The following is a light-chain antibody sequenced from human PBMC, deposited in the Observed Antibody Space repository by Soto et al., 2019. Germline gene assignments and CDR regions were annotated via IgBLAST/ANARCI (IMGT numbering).Light chain of an antibody. CDR3: QQYDSYCT. V-gene: IGKV1-9*01. CDR2: AAS. Sequence: DIQLTQSPSFLSASIGDRVTITCRASQGISSYLAWYQQKSGKAPKLLIYAASTLHSGVPSRFSGSGSGTEFTLTISSLQPDDSATYYCQQYDSYCTFGGGTKVDIK. J-gene: IGKJ4*01. CDR1: QGISSY.